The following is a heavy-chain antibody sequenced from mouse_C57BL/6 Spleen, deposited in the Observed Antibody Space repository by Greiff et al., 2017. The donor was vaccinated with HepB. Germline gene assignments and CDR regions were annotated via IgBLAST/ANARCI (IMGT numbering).Heavy chain of an antibody. D-gene: IGHD2-4*01. J-gene: IGHJ2*01. Sequence: VQLQQSGAELVKPGASVKLSCKASGYTFTSYWMQWVKQRPGQGLEWIGEIDPSDSYTNYNQKFKGKATLTVDTSSSTAYMQLSSLTSEDSAVYYCARADYGFYFDYWGQGTTLTVSS. CDR1: GYTFTSYW. CDR3: ARADYGFYFDY. CDR2: IDPSDSYT. V-gene: IGHV1-50*01.